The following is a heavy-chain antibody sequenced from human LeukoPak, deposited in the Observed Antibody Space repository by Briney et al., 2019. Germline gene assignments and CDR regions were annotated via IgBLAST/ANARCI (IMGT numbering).Heavy chain of an antibody. CDR3: AREKFSSGWPYNYYYYGMDV. D-gene: IGHD6-19*01. CDR1: GYTFTGYY. J-gene: IGHJ6*02. CDR2: INPNSGGT. V-gene: IGHV1-2*02. Sequence: ASVKVSCKASGYTFTGYYMHWVRQAPGQGLEWMGWINPNSGGTNYAQRFQGRVTMTRDTSISTAYMELSRLRSDDTAVYYCAREKFSSGWPYNYYYYGMDVWCQGTTVTVSS.